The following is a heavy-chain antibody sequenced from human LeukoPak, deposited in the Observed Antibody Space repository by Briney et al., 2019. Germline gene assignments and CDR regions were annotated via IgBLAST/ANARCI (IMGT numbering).Heavy chain of an antibody. V-gene: IGHV3-21*01. CDR2: ISSSSSYT. CDR3: ARDLPDSSGWPYYMDA. CDR1: GFTFSSYS. Sequence: GGSLRLSCAASGFTFSSYSMNWVRQAPGKGLEWVSSISSSSSYTYYADSVKGRFTISRDNAKNSLYLQMNSLRAEDTAVYYCARDLPDSSGWPYYMDAWGKGTTVTVSS. J-gene: IGHJ6*03. D-gene: IGHD6-19*01.